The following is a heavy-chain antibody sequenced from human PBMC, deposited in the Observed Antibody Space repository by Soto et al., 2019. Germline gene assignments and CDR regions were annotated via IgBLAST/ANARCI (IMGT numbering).Heavy chain of an antibody. CDR3: AKDDYTGGWYGLTGYFDY. Sequence: ESGGGVVQPGRSLRLSCAASGFTFSSYGMHWVRQAPGKGLEWVAVISYDGSNKYYADSVKGRFPISRDNSKNTLYLQMNSLRAEDTAVYYCAKDDYTGGWYGLTGYFDYWGQGTLVTVSS. CDR2: ISYDGSNK. D-gene: IGHD6-19*01. V-gene: IGHV3-30*18. CDR1: GFTFSSYG. J-gene: IGHJ4*02.